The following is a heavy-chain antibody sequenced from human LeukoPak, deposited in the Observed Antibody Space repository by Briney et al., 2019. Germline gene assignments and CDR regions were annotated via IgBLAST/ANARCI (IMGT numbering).Heavy chain of an antibody. Sequence: GGSLRLSCAASGFTFSSYAMSWVRQAPGKGLEWVSAIIGSGSSTYYADSVKGRSTISRDNSKNTLFLQMNSLRAEDTAVYYCAKDRAQQLVLDFWGQGTLVTVSS. CDR3: AKDRAQQLVLDF. D-gene: IGHD6-13*01. V-gene: IGHV3-23*01. J-gene: IGHJ4*02. CDR1: GFTFSSYA. CDR2: IIGSGSST.